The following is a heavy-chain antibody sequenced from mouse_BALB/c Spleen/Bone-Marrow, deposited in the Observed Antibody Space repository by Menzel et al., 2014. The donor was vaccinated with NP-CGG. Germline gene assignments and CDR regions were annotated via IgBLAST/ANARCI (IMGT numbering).Heavy chain of an antibody. CDR3: ARHEDGYYDAMDY. D-gene: IGHD2-3*01. J-gene: IGHJ4*01. CDR2: ISSGGGST. V-gene: IGHV5-12-1*01. Sequence: EVQRVESGAGLVKPGGSLKLSCAFSGFAFSSYDMSWVRQTPEKRLEWVAYISSGGGSTYYPDTVKGRFTISRDNAKNTLYLQMSSLKSEDTAMYYCARHEDGYYDAMDYWGQGTSVTVSS. CDR1: GFAFSSYD.